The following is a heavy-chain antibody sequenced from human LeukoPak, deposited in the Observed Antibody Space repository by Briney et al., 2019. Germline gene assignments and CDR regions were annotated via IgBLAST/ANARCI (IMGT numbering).Heavy chain of an antibody. J-gene: IGHJ4*02. CDR2: INWNGGST. Sequence: RPGGSLRLSCAASGFTFDDYGMSWVRQAPGKGLEWVSGINWNGGSTGYADSVKGRFTTSRDNAKNSLYLQMNSLRAEDTALYYCARDLFKYRYYYDSSGYSYYFDYWGQGTLVTVSS. D-gene: IGHD3-22*01. CDR3: ARDLFKYRYYYDSSGYSYYFDY. V-gene: IGHV3-20*04. CDR1: GFTFDDYG.